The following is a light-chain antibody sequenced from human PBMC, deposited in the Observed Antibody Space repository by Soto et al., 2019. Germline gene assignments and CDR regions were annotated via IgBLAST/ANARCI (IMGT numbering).Light chain of an antibody. CDR2: EVS. J-gene: IGLJ2*01. V-gene: IGLV2-14*01. Sequence: QSALTQPASVSGSPGQSITISCTGTSSDVGGYNYVSWYLQHPGKAPKLMIYEVSNRPSGVSNRFSASKSGNTASLTISGLQAEDEADYYCSSYSSSSTVVFGGGTKLTVL. CDR3: SSYSSSSTVV. CDR1: SSDVGGYNY.